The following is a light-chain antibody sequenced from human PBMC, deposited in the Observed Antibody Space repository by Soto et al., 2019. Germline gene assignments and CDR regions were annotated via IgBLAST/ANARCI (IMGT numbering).Light chain of an antibody. J-gene: IGKJ5*01. CDR2: EAS. Sequence: IQVTQSPSTLSASLGATVPISCRASQGIATGLAWYQQTPGAPPKLLIYEASTLERGIPSRFSGIGSGTHFILTITNLPPEDLATYYCQQFNSLFGQGTRLQI. V-gene: IGKV1-13*02. CDR3: QQFNSL. CDR1: QGIATG.